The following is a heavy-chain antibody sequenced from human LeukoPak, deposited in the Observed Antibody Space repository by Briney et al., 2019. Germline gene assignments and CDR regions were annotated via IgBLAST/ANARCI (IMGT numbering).Heavy chain of an antibody. Sequence: GGSLRLSCVASRFTFSTFAINWVRQAPGKGLEWVSSINGSGGRTAYADPVKGRFTISRDNSRNTLYLQIGSLRAEDTAVYFCARGISHDFWGQGTLVTVSS. V-gene: IGHV3-23*01. D-gene: IGHD2-15*01. CDR1: RFTFSTFA. J-gene: IGHJ4*02. CDR2: INGSGGRT. CDR3: ARGISHDF.